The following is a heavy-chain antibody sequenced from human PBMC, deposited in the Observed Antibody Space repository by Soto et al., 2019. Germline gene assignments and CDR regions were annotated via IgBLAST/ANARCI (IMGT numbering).Heavy chain of an antibody. V-gene: IGHV5-10-1*01. Sequence: PGESLKISCQGSGYSFTSYWISWVRQMPGKGLEWMGRIDPSDSYTNYSPSFQGHVTISADKSISTAYLQWSSLKASDTAMYYCASQTTVTSYYGMDVWGQGTTVTVS. CDR1: GYSFTSYW. CDR3: ASQTTVTSYYGMDV. D-gene: IGHD4-4*01. J-gene: IGHJ6*02. CDR2: IDPSDSYT.